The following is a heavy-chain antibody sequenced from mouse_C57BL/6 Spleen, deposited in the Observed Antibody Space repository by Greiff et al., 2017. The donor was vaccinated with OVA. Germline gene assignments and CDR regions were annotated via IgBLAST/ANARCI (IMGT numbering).Heavy chain of an antibody. CDR3: AKEEDGSWYFDV. CDR2: IWRGGST. D-gene: IGHD1-1*01. J-gene: IGHJ1*03. CDR1: GFSLTSYG. Sequence: VNVVESGPGLVQPSQSLSITCTVSGFSLTSYGVHWVRQSPGKGLEWLGVIWRGGSTDYNAAFMSRLSITKDNSKSQVFFKMNSLQADDTAIYYCAKEEDGSWYFDVWGTGTTVTVSS. V-gene: IGHV2-5*01.